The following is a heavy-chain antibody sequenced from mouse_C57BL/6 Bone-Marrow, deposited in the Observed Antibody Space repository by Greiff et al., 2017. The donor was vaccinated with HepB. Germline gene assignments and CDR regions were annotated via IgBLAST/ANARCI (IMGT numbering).Heavy chain of an antibody. CDR2: ISSGGSYT. D-gene: IGHD1-1*01. V-gene: IGHV5-6*02. CDR1: GFTFSSYG. J-gene: IGHJ3*01. Sequence: EVKVVESGGDLVKPGGSLKLSCAASGFTFSSYGMSWVRQTPDKRLEWVATISSGGSYTYYPDSVKGRFTISRDNAKNTLYLQMSSLKSEDTAMYYCARRGYGSSYWFAYWGQGTLVTVSA. CDR3: ARRGYGSSYWFAY.